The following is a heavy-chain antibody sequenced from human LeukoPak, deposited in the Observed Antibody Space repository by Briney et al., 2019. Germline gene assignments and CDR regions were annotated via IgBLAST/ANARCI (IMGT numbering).Heavy chain of an antibody. CDR2: IIPIFGTA. J-gene: IGHJ5*02. CDR3: ATDSIAAAGPISWFDP. D-gene: IGHD6-13*01. CDR1: GGTFSSYA. Sequence: SVKVSCKASGGTFSSYAISWVRQAPGQGLEWMGGIIPIFGTANYAQKFQGRVTITADESTSTAYMELSSLRSEDTAVYYCATDSIAAAGPISWFDPWGQGTLVTVSS. V-gene: IGHV1-69*13.